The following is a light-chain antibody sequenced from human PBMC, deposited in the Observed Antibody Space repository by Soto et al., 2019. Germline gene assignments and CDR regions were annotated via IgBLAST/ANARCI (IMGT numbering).Light chain of an antibody. CDR3: SSYAGSNEGV. CDR2: DVS. J-gene: IGLJ1*01. CDR1: SSDIGGYNY. V-gene: IGLV2-8*01. Sequence: QSALTQPASVSGSPGQSITISCTGSSSDIGGYNYVSWYQQYPGKAPKLLIFDVSKRPSGVPDRFSGSKSGNTASLTVSGLQAEDEADYYCSSYAGSNEGVFGTGTKVTVL.